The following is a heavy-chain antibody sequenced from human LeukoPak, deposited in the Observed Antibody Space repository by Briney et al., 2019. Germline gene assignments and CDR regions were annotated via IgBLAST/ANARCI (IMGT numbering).Heavy chain of an antibody. CDR2: INPNSGGT. V-gene: IGHV1-2*02. CDR3: ARGLAPYSYEYSGHDPYYYYNMDV. Sequence: ASVKVSCKASGYTFTGYYMHWVRQAPGQGLEWMGWINPNSGGTNYAQKFQGRVTMTRDKSIRTAYMELSSLRSEDTAVYYCARGLAPYSYEYSGHDPYYYYNMDVWGKGTTVIISS. J-gene: IGHJ6*03. D-gene: IGHD3-22*01. CDR1: GYTFTGYY.